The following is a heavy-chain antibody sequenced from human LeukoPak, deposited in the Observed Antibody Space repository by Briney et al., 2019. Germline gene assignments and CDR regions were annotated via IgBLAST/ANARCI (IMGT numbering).Heavy chain of an antibody. J-gene: IGHJ6*02. Sequence: GGSLRLSCAASGFTFSSYSMNWVRQAPGKGLEWVSYISSSSSTIYYAASVKGRFTISRDNAKNSLYLQMNSLRAEDTAVYYCARDERALSWQWLVQDYYYYYGMDVWGQGTTVTVSS. CDR2: ISSSSSTI. CDR1: GFTFSSYS. CDR3: ARDERALSWQWLVQDYYYYYGMDV. V-gene: IGHV3-48*01. D-gene: IGHD6-19*01.